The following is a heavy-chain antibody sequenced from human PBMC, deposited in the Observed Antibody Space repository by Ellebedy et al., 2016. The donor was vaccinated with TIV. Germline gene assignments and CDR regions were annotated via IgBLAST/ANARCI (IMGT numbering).Heavy chain of an antibody. CDR3: ARGMGLYGGHTWYDY. J-gene: IGHJ4*02. V-gene: IGHV1-69*04. Sequence: ASVKVSCKASGGTFSSYAISWVRQAPGQGLEWMGRIIPILGMTNYAQNFQGRLTLTADNSWSTAYMELSSLRSEDTAVYYCARGMGLYGGHTWYDYWGQGTLVTVSS. CDR1: GGTFSSYA. D-gene: IGHD4/OR15-4a*01. CDR2: IIPILGMT.